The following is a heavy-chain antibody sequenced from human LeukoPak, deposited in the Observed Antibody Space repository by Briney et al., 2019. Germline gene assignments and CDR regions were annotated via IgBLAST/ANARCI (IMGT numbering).Heavy chain of an antibody. J-gene: IGHJ4*02. V-gene: IGHV4-34*01. CDR1: GGSFSGYY. Sequence: PSETLSLTCAVYGGSFSGYYWSWIRQPPGKGLEWIGEINHSGSTNYNPSLKSRVTISVATSKNQFSLKLSSVTAADTAVYYCARAAIYYDSSGLDYWGQGTLVTVSS. CDR2: INHSGST. CDR3: ARAAIYYDSSGLDY. D-gene: IGHD3-22*01.